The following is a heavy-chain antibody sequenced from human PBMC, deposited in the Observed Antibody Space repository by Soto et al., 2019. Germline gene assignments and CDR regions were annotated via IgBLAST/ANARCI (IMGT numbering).Heavy chain of an antibody. J-gene: IGHJ4*02. CDR3: ARGLITGSHYSGGWYYFDS. CDR2: ISAGNGKT. CDR1: GYTFTSYA. V-gene: IGHV1-3*01. Sequence: ASVKVSCKASGYTFTSYAIHWVRQAPGQRFEWMGWISAGNGKTKYSQKFQDRVTITRETSASIAYMELSSLRSEDTAVYYCARGLITGSHYSGGWYYFDSWGQGTLVTVSS. D-gene: IGHD6-19*01.